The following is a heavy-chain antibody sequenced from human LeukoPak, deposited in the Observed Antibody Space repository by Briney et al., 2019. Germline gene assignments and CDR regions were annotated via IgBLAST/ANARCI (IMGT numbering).Heavy chain of an antibody. CDR1: GFTFGSYS. J-gene: IGHJ4*02. V-gene: IGHV3-48*01. Sequence: GGSLRLSCAASGFTFGSYSMNWVRQAPGKGLEWVSYISSSSSTIYYADSVKGRFTISRDNAKNSLYLQMNSLRAEDTAVYYCARDQGGWTFGNRTFDYWGQGTLVTVSS. CDR2: ISSSSSTI. D-gene: IGHD6-19*01. CDR3: ARDQGGWTFGNRTFDY.